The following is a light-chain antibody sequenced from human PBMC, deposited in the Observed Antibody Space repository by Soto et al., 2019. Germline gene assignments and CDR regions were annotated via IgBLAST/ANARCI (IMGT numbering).Light chain of an antibody. V-gene: IGLV2-8*01. CDR2: EVS. J-gene: IGLJ1*01. CDR1: SSDVGDYNY. Sequence: QSALTQPPSASGSPGQSVTISCTGTSSDVGDYNYVSWYQQHPGRAPKLMIYEVSKRPSGVPDRFSGSKSGNTPSLTVSGLQAEDEADYYCSSYAGSNNLYVFGTGTKVTVL. CDR3: SSYAGSNNLYV.